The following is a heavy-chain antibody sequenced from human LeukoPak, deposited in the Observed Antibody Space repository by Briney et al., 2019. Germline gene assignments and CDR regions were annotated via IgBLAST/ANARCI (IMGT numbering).Heavy chain of an antibody. Sequence: GGSLRLSCAASGFTFSSYWMHWVRQAPGKGLVWVSRINSDGSSTSYADSVKGRFTISRDNAKNTLHLQMNSLRAEDTAVYYCARGGRYSYASFDYWGQGTLVTVSS. CDR3: ARGGRYSYASFDY. CDR1: GFTFSSYW. D-gene: IGHD5-18*01. J-gene: IGHJ4*02. CDR2: INSDGSST. V-gene: IGHV3-74*01.